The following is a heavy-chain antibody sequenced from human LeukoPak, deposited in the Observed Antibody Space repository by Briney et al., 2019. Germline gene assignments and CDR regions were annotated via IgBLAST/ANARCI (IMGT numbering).Heavy chain of an antibody. Sequence: GGSLRLSCAASGFTFSSYAMSWVRQAPGKGLEWVAFIRYDGSNKYYADSVKGRFTISRDNSKNTLYLQMNSLRAEDTAVYYCATKQWLVPAADYWGQGTLVTVSS. D-gene: IGHD6-19*01. V-gene: IGHV3-30*02. CDR3: ATKQWLVPAADY. CDR2: IRYDGSNK. J-gene: IGHJ4*02. CDR1: GFTFSSYA.